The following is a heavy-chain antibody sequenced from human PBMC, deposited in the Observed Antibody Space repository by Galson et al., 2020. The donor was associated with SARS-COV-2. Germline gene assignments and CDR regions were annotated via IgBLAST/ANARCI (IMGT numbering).Heavy chain of an antibody. CDR3: AGALGEGYYCYYYGMDG. CDR2: IWYDGSNK. J-gene: IGHJ6*02. D-gene: IGHD3-10*01. Sequence: GGSLRLSCAASGFTFSSYGMHWVRQAPGKGLEWVAVIWYDGSNKYYADSVKGRFTISRDNSKNTLYLQMNSLRAEDTAVYYCAGALGEGYYCYYYGMDGWGQGTTVTVSS. CDR1: GFTFSSYG. V-gene: IGHV3-33*01.